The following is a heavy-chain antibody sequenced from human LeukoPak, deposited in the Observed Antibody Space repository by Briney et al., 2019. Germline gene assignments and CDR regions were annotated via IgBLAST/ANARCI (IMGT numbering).Heavy chain of an antibody. D-gene: IGHD3-22*01. CDR3: AGYYCAIDPLNAAFDH. V-gene: IGHV1-69*05. CDR2: IIPIFGTA. CDR1: GGTFSSYA. J-gene: IGHJ5*02. Sequence: SVKVSCKASGGTFSSYAISWVRQAPGQGLEWMGRIIPIFGTANYAQKFQGRVTITTDESTSTAYMELSSLRSEDTAVYYCAGYYCAIDPLNAAFDHWGQGTLVTVSS.